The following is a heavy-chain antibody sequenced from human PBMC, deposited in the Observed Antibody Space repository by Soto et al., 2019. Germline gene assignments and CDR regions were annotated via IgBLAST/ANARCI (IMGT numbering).Heavy chain of an antibody. CDR1: GFSFSDYF. CDR2: INPSGDSR. CDR3: AYYGPRRYCTSTSCSIFNY. V-gene: IGHV1-46*01. D-gene: IGHD2-2*01. J-gene: IGHJ4*02. Sequence: GASVKVSCKASGFSFSDYFMHWVRQAPGQGLEWMGIINPSGDSRNYAQKFQGRVTITRDTSTSTVYMDLSSLRYEDTAVYYCAYYGPRRYCTSTSCSIFNYWGQGTLVTVSS.